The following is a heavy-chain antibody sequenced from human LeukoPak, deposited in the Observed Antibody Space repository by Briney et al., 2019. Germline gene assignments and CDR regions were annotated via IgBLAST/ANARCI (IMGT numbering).Heavy chain of an antibody. V-gene: IGHV3-11*06. Sequence: LSLTCTVSGDSISSYYWSWIRQPPGKGLEWVSYISSSNTYTNYADSVKGRFTISRDNAKNSLYLQMNSLRAEDTALYYCARDDYSNAIDYWGQGTLVTVSS. D-gene: IGHD4-11*01. CDR3: ARDDYSNAIDY. CDR1: GDSISSYY. J-gene: IGHJ4*02. CDR2: ISSSNTYT.